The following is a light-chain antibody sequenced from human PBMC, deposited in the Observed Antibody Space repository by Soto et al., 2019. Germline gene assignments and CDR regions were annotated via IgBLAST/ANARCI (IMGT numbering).Light chain of an antibody. V-gene: IGKV3-11*01. J-gene: IGKJ5*01. Sequence: EIVLTQSPAALSLSPGERATLSFRASQSVSTYLAWYQKKPGQTPRLLIYDASNRATGIPARFSGSGSGTDFTLTISSLEPEDFAVYYCQQRSNWPHTFGQGTRLEIK. CDR3: QQRSNWPHT. CDR2: DAS. CDR1: QSVSTY.